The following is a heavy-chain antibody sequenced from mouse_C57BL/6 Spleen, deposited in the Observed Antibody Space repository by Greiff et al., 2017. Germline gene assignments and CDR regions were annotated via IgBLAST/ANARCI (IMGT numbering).Heavy chain of an antibody. V-gene: IGHV1-76*01. D-gene: IGHD1-1*02. J-gene: IGHJ2*01. CDR1: GYTFTDYY. Sequence: QVQLKESGAELVRPGASVKLSCKASGYTFTDYYINWVKQRPGQGLEWIARIYPGSGNTYYNEKFKGKATLTAEKSSSTAYMQLSSLTSEDSAVYVCARCGSPGYFDYRGQGTTLTVSS. CDR2: IYPGSGNT. CDR3: ARCGSPGYFDY.